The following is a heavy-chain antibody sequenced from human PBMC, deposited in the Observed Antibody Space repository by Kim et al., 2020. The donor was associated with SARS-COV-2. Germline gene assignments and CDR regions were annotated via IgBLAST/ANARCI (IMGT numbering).Heavy chain of an antibody. D-gene: IGHD2-2*02. Sequence: SETLSLTCTVSGGSISSSSYYWGWIRQPPGKGLEWIGSIYYSGSTYYNPSLKSRVTISVDTSKNQFSLKLSSVTAADTAVYYCARHGGYCSSTSCYTRWFDPWGQGTLVTVSS. V-gene: IGHV4-39*01. CDR1: GGSISSSSYY. J-gene: IGHJ5*02. CDR2: IYYSGST. CDR3: ARHGGYCSSTSCYTRWFDP.